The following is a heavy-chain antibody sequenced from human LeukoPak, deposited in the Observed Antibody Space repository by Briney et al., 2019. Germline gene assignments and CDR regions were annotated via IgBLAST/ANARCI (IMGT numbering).Heavy chain of an antibody. CDR2: INHSGST. V-gene: IGHV4-34*01. CDR1: GGSFSGYY. Sequence: SETLSLTCAVYGGSFSGYYWSWIRQPPGKGLEWIGEINHSGSTNYNPSLKSRVTISVDTSKNQFSLKLSSVTAADTAVYYCARQGAWNDILTGYYPTYYYYMDVWGKGTTVTISS. J-gene: IGHJ6*03. CDR3: ARQGAWNDILTGYYPTYYYYMDV. D-gene: IGHD3-9*01.